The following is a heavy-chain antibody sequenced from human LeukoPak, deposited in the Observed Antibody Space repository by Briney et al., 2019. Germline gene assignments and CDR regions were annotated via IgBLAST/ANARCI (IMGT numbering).Heavy chain of an antibody. D-gene: IGHD3-3*01. CDR1: GFTFSGYG. V-gene: IGHV3-30*02. J-gene: IGHJ4*02. CDR2: IRYDGSNK. Sequence: GGSLRLSCAASGFTFSGYGMHWVRQAPGKGLEWVAFIRYDGSNKYYADSVKGRFTISRDNSKNTLYLQMNSLRAEDTAVYYCAKGKAYDFWSGYSGALDYWGQGTLVTVSS. CDR3: AKGKAYDFWSGYSGALDY.